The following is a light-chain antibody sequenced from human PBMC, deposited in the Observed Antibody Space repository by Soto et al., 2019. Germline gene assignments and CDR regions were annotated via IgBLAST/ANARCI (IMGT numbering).Light chain of an antibody. CDR3: QSYDSSAWV. CDR2: GNS. V-gene: IGLV1-40*01. Sequence: QSVLTQPPSVSGAPGQRVTISCTGSSSNIGAGYDVHWYQQLPGTAPKLLIYGNSNRPSGVPDRFSCSKSGTSASLAITGLQAEDEADYYCQSYDSSAWVFGGGTQLTVL. J-gene: IGLJ3*02. CDR1: SSNIGAGYD.